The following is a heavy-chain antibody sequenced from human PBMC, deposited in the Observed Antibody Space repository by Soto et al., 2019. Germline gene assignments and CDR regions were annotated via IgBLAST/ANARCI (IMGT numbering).Heavy chain of an antibody. CDR1: GGSISSGGYY. J-gene: IGHJ6*02. V-gene: IGHV4-31*03. D-gene: IGHD5-18*01. CDR3: ARDWRGYSYGYYYYYGMDV. Sequence: PSETLSLTCTVSGGSISSGGYYWSWIRQHPGKGLEWIGYIYYSGSTYYNPSLKSRVTISVDTSKNQFSLKLSSVTAADTAVYYCARDWRGYSYGYYYYYGMDVWVQRTTVTVSS. CDR2: IYYSGST.